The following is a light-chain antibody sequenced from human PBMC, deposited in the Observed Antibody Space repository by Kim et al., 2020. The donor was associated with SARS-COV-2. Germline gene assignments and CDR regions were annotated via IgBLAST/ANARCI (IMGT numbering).Light chain of an antibody. CDR3: QQYSSSPAT. CDR2: GAS. CDR1: QSVSSNY. J-gene: IGKJ1*01. V-gene: IGKV3-20*01. Sequence: SPGERDTLPCRASQSVSSNYLAWYQQKPGQAPRLLIYGASSRATGIPDRFSGSGSGTDFTLTITRLEPEDFAVYYCQQYSSSPATFGQGTKVDIK.